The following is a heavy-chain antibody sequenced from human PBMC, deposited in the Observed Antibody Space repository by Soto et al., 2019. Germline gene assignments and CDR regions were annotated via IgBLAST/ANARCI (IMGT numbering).Heavy chain of an antibody. D-gene: IGHD3-10*01. CDR3: ARMVRGAYNWFDP. Sequence: PSETLSLTCTVSGGSISSYYWSWIRQPPGKGLEWIGYIYYSGSTNYNPSLKSRVTISVDTSKNQFPLKLSSVTAADTAVYYCARMVRGAYNWFDPWGQGTLVTVSS. J-gene: IGHJ5*01. CDR1: GGSISSYY. CDR2: IYYSGST. V-gene: IGHV4-59*01.